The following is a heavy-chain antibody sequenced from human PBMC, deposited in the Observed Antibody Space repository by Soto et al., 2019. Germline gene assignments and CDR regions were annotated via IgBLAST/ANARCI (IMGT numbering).Heavy chain of an antibody. D-gene: IGHD4-17*01. CDR2: ISGSGDIT. Sequence: AVTGSPYAMTSSGQAPGKGLEWVSGISGSGDITYHGDSVKRRFTISRDNSKHTLYLQMNSLRAGDTAVYYCAKDQDDYGDSVLGDSYYYFYNCIGV. CDR1: AVTGSPYA. V-gene: IGHV3-23*01. CDR3: AKDQDDYGDSVLGDSYYYFYNCIGV. J-gene: IGHJ6*01.